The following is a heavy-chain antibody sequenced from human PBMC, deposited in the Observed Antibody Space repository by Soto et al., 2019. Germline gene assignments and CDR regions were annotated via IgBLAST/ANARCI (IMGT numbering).Heavy chain of an antibody. V-gene: IGHV1-69*04. CDR2: IIPLGSSQ. J-gene: IGHJ3*01. D-gene: IGHD2-21*02. CDR1: GATYSPFIAYA. CDR3: ARSRDRCGGDCYSVYAAFEL. Sequence: QVQLVQSGAEVKKPGSLLKVSCKASGATYSPFIAYAISWLRQAPGQGLEWMGSIIPLGSSQHYAEGFQGRAPIRAGSSTFSVSLELANLASDDAAVYFCARSRDRCGGDCYSVYAAFELWGQGAAVNVSS.